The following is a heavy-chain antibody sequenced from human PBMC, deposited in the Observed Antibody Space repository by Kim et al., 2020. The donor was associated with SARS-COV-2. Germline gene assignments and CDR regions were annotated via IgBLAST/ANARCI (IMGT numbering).Heavy chain of an antibody. Sequence: GGSLRLSCAASGFTFSSYGMHWVRQAPGKGLEWVAVIWYDGSNKYYADSVKGRFTISRDNSKNTLYLQMNSLRAEDTAVYYCARDDQLVRFDYWGQGTLVTVSS. CDR3: ARDDQLVRFDY. J-gene: IGHJ4*02. D-gene: IGHD6-13*01. V-gene: IGHV3-33*01. CDR1: GFTFSSYG. CDR2: IWYDGSNK.